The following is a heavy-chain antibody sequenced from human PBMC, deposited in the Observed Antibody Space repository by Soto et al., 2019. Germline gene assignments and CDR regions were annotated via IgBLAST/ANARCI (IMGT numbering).Heavy chain of an antibody. CDR1: GGSISSYY. Sequence: SETLSLTCTVSGGSISSYYWSWIRQPPGKGLEWIGYIYYSGSTNYNPSLKSRVTISVDTSKNQFSLKLSSVTAADTAVYYCATDSREPGYSYGHYYYYGMDVWGQGTTVTVSS. CDR2: IYYSGST. D-gene: IGHD5-18*01. V-gene: IGHV4-59*01. CDR3: ATDSREPGYSYGHYYYYGMDV. J-gene: IGHJ6*02.